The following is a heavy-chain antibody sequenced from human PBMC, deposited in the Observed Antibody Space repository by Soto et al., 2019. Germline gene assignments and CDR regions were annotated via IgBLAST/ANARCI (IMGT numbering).Heavy chain of an antibody. CDR3: ARGRGAVAGFYYYYGMDV. V-gene: IGHV4-59*01. CDR1: GGSISTYY. D-gene: IGHD6-19*01. CDR2: IYYSGST. Sequence: PAETLSLTCTVSGGSISTYYWSWIRQPPGNGRERSGYIYYSGSTNYNPSLKSRVTISVDTSKNQFSLKLSSVTAADTAVYYCARGRGAVAGFYYYYGMDVWGQGTTVTVSS. J-gene: IGHJ6*02.